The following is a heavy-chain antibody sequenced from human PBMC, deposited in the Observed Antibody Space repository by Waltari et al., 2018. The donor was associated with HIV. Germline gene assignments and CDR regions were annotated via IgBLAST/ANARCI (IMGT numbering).Heavy chain of an antibody. CDR2: ISSSGTFT. CDR1: GFTFHSYS. D-gene: IGHD6-13*01. V-gene: IGHV3-21*01. J-gene: IGHJ5*02. Sequence: EVQLVESGGGPVKPGGSLSLSCRASGFTFHSYSLHWVRQAPGTGLEWISSISSSGTFTHYADSVKGRFTISRDNANKSVYLQMNSLRAEDTAVYYCARDSRDNSWSLNFFDPWGQGTLVTVSS. CDR3: ARDSRDNSWSLNFFDP.